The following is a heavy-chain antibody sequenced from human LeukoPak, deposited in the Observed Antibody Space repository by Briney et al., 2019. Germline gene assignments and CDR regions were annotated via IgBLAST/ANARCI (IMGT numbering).Heavy chain of an antibody. D-gene: IGHD6-13*01. CDR3: ARGNIVTAAGAFDY. CDR2: ISSSSSII. Sequence: GGSLGLSCAASGFTFSSYSMNWVRQAPGKGLEWVSYISSSSSIIYYADSVKGRFTISRDNARNSLYLQMNSLRAEDTAVYYCARGNIVTAAGAFDYWGQGTLVTVSS. CDR1: GFTFSSYS. V-gene: IGHV3-48*01. J-gene: IGHJ4*02.